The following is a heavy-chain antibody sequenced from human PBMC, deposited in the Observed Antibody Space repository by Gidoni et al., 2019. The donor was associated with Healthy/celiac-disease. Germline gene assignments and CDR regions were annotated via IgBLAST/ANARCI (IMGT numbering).Heavy chain of an antibody. CDR2: IIPIVGTA. J-gene: IGHJ5*02. D-gene: IGHD3-10*01. CDR1: VGLFSSYA. CDR3: ARAHWSGLTNNWFDP. V-gene: IGHV1-69*01. Sequence: QVQLVQSGAEVKKPGSSVTVSCKASVGLFSSYAISWVRQAAGQGLEWMGGIIPIVGTANDAQKFQGRVTITAEESKSTAYMELSSRRSEDTAVYDCARAHWSGLTNNWFDPWGQGTLVTVSS.